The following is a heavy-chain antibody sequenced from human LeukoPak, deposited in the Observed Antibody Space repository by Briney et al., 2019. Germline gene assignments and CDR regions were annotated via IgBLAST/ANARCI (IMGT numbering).Heavy chain of an antibody. CDR2: IYYSGST. Sequence: GSLRLSCAASEFTFSSYAMNWVRQAPGKGLEWIGYIYYSGSTNYNPSLKSRVTISVDTSKNQFSLKLTSVTAADTAVYYCASLVGDGYPHWGQGTLVTVSS. CDR1: EFTFSSYA. CDR3: ASLVGDGYPH. V-gene: IGHV4-59*12. D-gene: IGHD5-24*01. J-gene: IGHJ4*02.